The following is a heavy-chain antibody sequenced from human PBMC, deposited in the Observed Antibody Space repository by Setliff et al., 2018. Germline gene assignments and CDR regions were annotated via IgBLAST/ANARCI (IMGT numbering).Heavy chain of an antibody. CDR2: VDRSGNT. J-gene: IGHJ6*03. D-gene: IGHD3-10*01. CDR1: GDSISRSTYY. Sequence: KTSETLSLTCTLSGDSISRSTYYWGWIRQSPGKGLDWIGTVDRSGNTFYNPSLRSRVTISVDTSKNQISLKLTSVTAADTAVYYCARHKSNGSGSYPSLYMDVWGKGIMVTVSS. V-gene: IGHV4-39*01. CDR3: ARHKSNGSGSYPSLYMDV.